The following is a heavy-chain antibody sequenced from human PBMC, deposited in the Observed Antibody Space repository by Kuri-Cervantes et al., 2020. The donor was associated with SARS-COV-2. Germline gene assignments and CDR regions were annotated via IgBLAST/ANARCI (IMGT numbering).Heavy chain of an antibody. J-gene: IGHJ4*02. D-gene: IGHD4-23*01. CDR2: ISTYNGNT. V-gene: IGHV1-18*01. CDR1: GGTFSSYA. Sequence: ASVKVSCKASGGTFSSYAISWVRQAPGQGLEWMGWISTYNGNTNYAQILQGRVTMTTDTSTSTAYMELRSLRSFDTAVYYCARSHTLYGGNSSPWDYWGQGTLVTVSS. CDR3: ARSHTLYGGNSSPWDY.